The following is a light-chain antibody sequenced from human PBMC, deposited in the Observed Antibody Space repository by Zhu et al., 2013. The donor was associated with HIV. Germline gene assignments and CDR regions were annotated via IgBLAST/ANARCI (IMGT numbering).Light chain of an antibody. V-gene: IGKV3-20*01. J-gene: IGKJ4*01. CDR3: QQYGSSPLT. CDR2: GAS. CDR1: QTISANK. Sequence: EIVLTQSPGTLSLSPGERATLSCRASQTISANKLAWYQQKPGQAPRLLIYGASSRATGTPDRFSGTGSGTDFALTITRLEPEDFVVYFCQQYGSSPLTFGGGTKLDIK.